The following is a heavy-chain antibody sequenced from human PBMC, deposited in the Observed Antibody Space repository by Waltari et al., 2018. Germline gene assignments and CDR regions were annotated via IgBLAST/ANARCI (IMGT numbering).Heavy chain of an antibody. CDR3: ARTYYYDSRDFDH. V-gene: IGHV1-18*04. D-gene: IGHD3-22*01. CDR1: GYTFSNYG. Sequence: QVQMVQSGPEVKKPGASVKVSCKSSGYTFSNYGISLVRMSPVQGLEWMGWISGYNGNTMYAPKVQGRVTVTTDTSTGTTYMELRSLRSDDTAVYYCARTYYYDSRDFDHWGQGTLVTVSS. J-gene: IGHJ4*02. CDR2: ISGYNGNT.